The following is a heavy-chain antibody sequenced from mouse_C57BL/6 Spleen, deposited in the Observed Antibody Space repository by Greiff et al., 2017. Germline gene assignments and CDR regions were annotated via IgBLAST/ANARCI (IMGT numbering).Heavy chain of an antibody. J-gene: IGHJ4*01. Sequence: EVQRVESGGGLVKPGGSLKLSCAASGFTFSDYGMHWVRQAPEKGLEWVAYISRGSSTIYYADTVKGRFTFSRDNAKNTLFMQMTSLRSEDTDMYYCSNGYGYYAMDYWGQGTSVTVSS. CDR3: SNGYGYYAMDY. CDR2: ISRGSSTI. V-gene: IGHV5-17*01. D-gene: IGHD1-1*01. CDR1: GFTFSDYG.